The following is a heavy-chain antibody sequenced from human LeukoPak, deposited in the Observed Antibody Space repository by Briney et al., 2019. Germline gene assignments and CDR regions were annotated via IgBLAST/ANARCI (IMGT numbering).Heavy chain of an antibody. CDR1: GYTFTNYY. Sequence: ASVKVSCKTSGYTFTNYYIHWVRQAPGQGLEWMGRIDPNTGGTKSAKNFQGRVTMTRDTSISTAYMALSGLRSYDTAVYYCASLYDIVGTTVDYWGQGTLVTVSS. CDR3: ASLYDIVGTTVDY. CDR2: IDPNTGGT. D-gene: IGHD1-26*01. V-gene: IGHV1-2*06. J-gene: IGHJ4*02.